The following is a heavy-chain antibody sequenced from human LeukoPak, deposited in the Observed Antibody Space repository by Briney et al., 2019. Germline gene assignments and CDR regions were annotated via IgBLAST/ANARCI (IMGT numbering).Heavy chain of an antibody. Sequence: PGGSLRLSCAASGFTFSSYWMHWVRQAPGKGLVWVSRINRDGSSTSYADSVKGRFTISRDNAKNTLYLQMNSLRAEDTAVYYCARVSRDGYYSYFDYWGQGTLVTVSS. J-gene: IGHJ4*02. CDR2: INRDGSST. V-gene: IGHV3-74*01. D-gene: IGHD5-24*01. CDR1: GFTFSSYW. CDR3: ARVSRDGYYSYFDY.